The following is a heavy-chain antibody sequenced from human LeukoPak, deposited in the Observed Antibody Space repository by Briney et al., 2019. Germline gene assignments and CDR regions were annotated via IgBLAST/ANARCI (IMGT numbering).Heavy chain of an antibody. CDR3: ARDLVTVTKGFDI. V-gene: IGHV4-59*11. CDR2: ISYIGTT. D-gene: IGHD4-17*01. CDR1: GDSFSSHC. Sequence: SETLSLTCAVSGDSFSSHCWTWIRQAPGRGLEWIGYISYIGTTNYNLSLKSRVAISIDTSKNQFSLKLTCVTTADTAVYYCARDLVTVTKGFDIWGLGTMVSVSS. J-gene: IGHJ3*02.